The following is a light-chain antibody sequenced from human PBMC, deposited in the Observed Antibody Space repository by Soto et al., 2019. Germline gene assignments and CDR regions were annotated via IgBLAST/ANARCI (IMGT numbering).Light chain of an antibody. CDR1: QSISSW. Sequence: DIQMTQSPSTLSASVGDRVTITCRASQSISSWLAWYQQKPGKAPKLLIYKASSLESGVPSRFSGSGSGTEFTLTISSLQPDDFATYYCQQSNSYFTFGPGTKVDIK. V-gene: IGKV1-5*03. CDR2: KAS. CDR3: QQSNSYFT. J-gene: IGKJ3*01.